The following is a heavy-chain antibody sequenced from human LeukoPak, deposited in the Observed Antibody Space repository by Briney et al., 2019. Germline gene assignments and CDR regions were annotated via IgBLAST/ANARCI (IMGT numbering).Heavy chain of an antibody. CDR1: GGSISSSNW. Sequence: SETLSLTCAVSGGSISSSNWWSWVRQPPGKGLEWIGEIYHSGSTNYNPSLKSRVTISVDKSKNQFSLKLSSVTAADTAVYYCARDRIVGAADFDYWGQGTLVTVSS. D-gene: IGHD1-26*01. V-gene: IGHV4-4*02. J-gene: IGHJ4*02. CDR2: IYHSGST. CDR3: ARDRIVGAADFDY.